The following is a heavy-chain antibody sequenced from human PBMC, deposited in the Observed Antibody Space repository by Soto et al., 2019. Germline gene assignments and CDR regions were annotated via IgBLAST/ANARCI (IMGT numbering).Heavy chain of an antibody. J-gene: IGHJ4*02. D-gene: IGHD2-15*01. CDR2: MNPNSGNT. V-gene: IGHV1-8*01. CDR1: GYTFTSYD. Sequence: QVQLVQSGAEVKKPGASVKVSCKASGYTFTSYDINWVRQATGQGLEWMGWMNPNSGNTGYAQKFQGRVTMTRNTSISTAYMELSSLRSEDTAVYYCAILPRPTRRRYCSGGSCIDYWGQGTLVTVSS. CDR3: AILPRPTRRRYCSGGSCIDY.